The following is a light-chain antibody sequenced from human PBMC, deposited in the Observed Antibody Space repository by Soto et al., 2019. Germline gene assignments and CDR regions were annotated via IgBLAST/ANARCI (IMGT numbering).Light chain of an antibody. CDR1: QTISSW. CDR3: QHYNSYSEA. V-gene: IGKV1-5*03. CDR2: QAS. Sequence: DIQMTQSPSTLSGSVGDRFTITCRASQTISSWLAWYQQKPGKAPKVLXYQASTLKSGVPSRFRGSGSGTEFTLTISSLQPDDFETYYCQHYNSYSEAFGQGTKVDIK. J-gene: IGKJ1*01.